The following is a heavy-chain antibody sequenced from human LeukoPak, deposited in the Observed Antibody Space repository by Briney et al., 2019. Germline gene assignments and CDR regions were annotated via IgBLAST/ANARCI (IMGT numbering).Heavy chain of an antibody. V-gene: IGHV3-23*01. Sequence: GGSLRLSCAASGLTFSSYAMTWVRQAPGRGLEWVSAIRRSGGSTNYADSVKGRFTISRDNAKNSLYLQMNSLRAEDTAVYYCAELGITMIGGVWGKGTTVTISS. D-gene: IGHD3-10*02. CDR2: IRRSGGST. CDR1: GLTFSSYA. J-gene: IGHJ6*04. CDR3: AELGITMIGGV.